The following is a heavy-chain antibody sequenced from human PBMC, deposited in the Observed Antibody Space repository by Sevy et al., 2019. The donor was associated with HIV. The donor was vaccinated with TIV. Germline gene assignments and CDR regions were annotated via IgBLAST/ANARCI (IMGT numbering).Heavy chain of an antibody. V-gene: IGHV3-7*03. CDR1: GFMFSNYW. Sequence: WGSLRLSCVASGFMFSNYWMSWVRQAPGKGLEWVANIKRDGSEKYYVASVKGRFTISRDNAKNSLYLQMNSLRVEDTAVYYCARDCSSTSCLWGMDVWGPGTTVTVSS. J-gene: IGHJ6*02. CDR3: ARDCSSTSCLWGMDV. CDR2: IKRDGSEK. D-gene: IGHD2-2*01.